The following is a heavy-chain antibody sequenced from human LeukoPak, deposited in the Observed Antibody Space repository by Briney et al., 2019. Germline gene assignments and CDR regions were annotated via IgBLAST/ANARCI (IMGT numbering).Heavy chain of an antibody. CDR3: ATMTVASAFDY. CDR1: GFTSEFTFSDYE. CDR2: ISSSGSTK. D-gene: IGHD6-19*01. J-gene: IGHJ4*02. Sequence: PGGSLRLSCAVSGFTSEFTFSDYEMYWVRQAPGKGLELVSYISSSGSTKYYADSVKGRFTISRDNAKNSLFLQMNSLRAEDTAVYYCATMTVASAFDYWGQGTLVTVSS. V-gene: IGHV3-48*03.